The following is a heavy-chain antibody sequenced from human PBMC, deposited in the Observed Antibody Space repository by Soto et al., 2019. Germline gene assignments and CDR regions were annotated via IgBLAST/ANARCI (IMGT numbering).Heavy chain of an antibody. CDR1: GFTFSSYA. Sequence: GGSLRLSCAASGFTFSSYAMSWVRQAPGKGLEWVSAISGSGGSTYYADSVKGRFTISRDNSKNTLYLQMNSLRAEDTAVYYCAKKGGELIVVVITPHHGAFDIWGQGTMVTVSS. D-gene: IGHD3-22*01. CDR3: AKKGGELIVVVITPHHGAFDI. J-gene: IGHJ3*02. V-gene: IGHV3-23*01. CDR2: ISGSGGST.